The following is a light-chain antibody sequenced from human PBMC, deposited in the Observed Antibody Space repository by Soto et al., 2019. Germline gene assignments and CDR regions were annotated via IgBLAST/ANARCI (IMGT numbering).Light chain of an antibody. CDR1: SSDVGGYNY. J-gene: IGLJ1*01. CDR3: SSYTSSSTLYV. CDR2: DVS. Sequence: QSALTQPASVSGSPGQSITISCTGTSSDVGGYNYVSWYQQHPGKAPKLMIYDVSNRPSGVSNRFSGYKSGNTASLTISGIQAEDEDDYYCSSYTSSSTLYVFGTGTKVTVL. V-gene: IGLV2-14*01.